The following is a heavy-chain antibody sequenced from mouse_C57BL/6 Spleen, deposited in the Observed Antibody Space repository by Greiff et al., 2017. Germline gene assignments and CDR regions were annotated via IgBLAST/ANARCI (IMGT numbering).Heavy chain of an antibody. CDR3: ARVDGYYEDAMDY. V-gene: IGHV1-7*01. CDR2: INPSSGYT. CDR1: GYTFTSYW. Sequence: VQLQQSGAELAKPGASVKLSCKASGYTFTSYWMHWVKQRPGQGLEWIGYINPSSGYTKYNQRFQDKATLTADKSSSTAYMQLSSLTYESSAVYYCARVDGYYEDAMDYWGQGTSVTVSS. D-gene: IGHD2-3*01. J-gene: IGHJ4*01.